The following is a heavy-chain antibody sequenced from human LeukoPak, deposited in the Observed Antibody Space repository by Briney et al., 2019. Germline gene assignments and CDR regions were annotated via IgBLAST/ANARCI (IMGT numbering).Heavy chain of an antibody. CDR2: ISYDGSNK. CDR1: GFTFSSYA. CDR3: ARDLLGLATTAYYYGMDV. V-gene: IGHV3-30*04. J-gene: IGHJ6*02. D-gene: IGHD5-24*01. Sequence: PGGSLRLSCAASGFTFSSYAMHWVRQAPGKGLEWVAVISYDGSNKYYADSVKGRFTISRDNSKNTLYLQMNSLRAEDTAVYYCARDLLGLATTAYYYGMDVWGQGTTVTVSS.